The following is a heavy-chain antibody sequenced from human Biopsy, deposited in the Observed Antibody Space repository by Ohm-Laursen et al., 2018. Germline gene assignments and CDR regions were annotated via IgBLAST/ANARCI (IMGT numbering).Heavy chain of an antibody. Sequence: SLRLSCAASGFTFTACWMYWVRQVPGKGLVWVSHIKSVGSWTNYADSVKGRFTISRDNAKNTLYLQMNSLRAEDTAVYYCVSFLKDLNMAVWGQGTTVTASS. V-gene: IGHV3-74*01. D-gene: IGHD2-15*01. CDR3: VSFLKDLNMAV. CDR1: GFTFTACW. CDR2: IKSVGSWT. J-gene: IGHJ6*02.